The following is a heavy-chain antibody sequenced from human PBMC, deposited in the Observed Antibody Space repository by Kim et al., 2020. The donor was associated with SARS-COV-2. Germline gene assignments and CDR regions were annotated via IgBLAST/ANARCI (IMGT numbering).Heavy chain of an antibody. Sequence: GGSLRLSCAASGFTFSDYYMSWIRQAPGKGLEWVSYISSSSSYTNYADSVKGRFTISRDNAKNSLYLQMNSLRAEDTAVYYCARDSGPQHATGLFDFDYWGQGTLVTVSS. J-gene: IGHJ4*02. V-gene: IGHV3-11*05. CDR3: ARDSGPQHATGLFDFDY. CDR2: ISSSSSYT. CDR1: GFTFSDYY. D-gene: IGHD4-17*01.